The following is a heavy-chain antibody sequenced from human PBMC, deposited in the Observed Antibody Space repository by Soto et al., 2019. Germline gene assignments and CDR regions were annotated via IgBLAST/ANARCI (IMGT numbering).Heavy chain of an antibody. CDR1: GGSISSISAY. V-gene: IGHV4-39*01. J-gene: IGHJ4*02. D-gene: IGHD6-13*01. CDR2: IYYSGST. CDR3: ARTLSSSWPYFDH. Sequence: SETLSLTCTVSGGSISSISAYWGWIRQPPGKGLEWIANIYYSGSTFYNPSLRSRVTMSRDTSKNQFSLSLSSVTAADTAVYYCARTLSSSWPYFDHWGQGILVTVSS.